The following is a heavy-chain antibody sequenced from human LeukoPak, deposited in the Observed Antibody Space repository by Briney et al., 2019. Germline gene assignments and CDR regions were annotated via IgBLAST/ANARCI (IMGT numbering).Heavy chain of an antibody. CDR3: ARDLSTAVADARLTYYFYDGLDV. CDR2: INPSGGIT. D-gene: IGHD6-19*01. J-gene: IGHJ6*02. CDR1: AYSFTSHY. Sequence: ASVRVSCKASAYSFTSHYIHWVRQAPGQGLEWMGIINPSGGITCYAQKFQGRVTVTKDTSTSTVYMDLTGLRSEDTAVYYCARDLSTAVADARLTYYFYDGLDVWGQGTTVTVSS. V-gene: IGHV1-46*01.